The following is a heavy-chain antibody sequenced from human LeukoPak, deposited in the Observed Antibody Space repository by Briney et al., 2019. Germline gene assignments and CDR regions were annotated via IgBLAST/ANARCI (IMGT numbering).Heavy chain of an antibody. J-gene: IGHJ6*03. V-gene: IGHV1-69*05. Sequence: SVKVSCKASGGTFSSHAISWVRQAPGQGLEWMGGIIPIFGTANYAQKFQGRVTITTDESTSTAYMERSSLRSEDTAVYYCVSSQNYDFWSEDMDVWGKGTTVTVSS. CDR3: VSSQNYDFWSEDMDV. CDR1: GGTFSSHA. D-gene: IGHD3-3*01. CDR2: IIPIFGTA.